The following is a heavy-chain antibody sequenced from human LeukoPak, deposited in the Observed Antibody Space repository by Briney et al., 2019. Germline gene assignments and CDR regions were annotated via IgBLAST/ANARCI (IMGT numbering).Heavy chain of an antibody. Sequence: SVKVSCKASGGTFSSYAISWVRQAPGQGLEWMGGIIPIFGTANYAQKFQGRVTITADESTSTAYMELSSLRSEDTAVYYCARVGCSGGSCYSNWFDPWGQGPLVTVSS. D-gene: IGHD2-15*01. J-gene: IGHJ5*02. V-gene: IGHV1-69*13. CDR1: GGTFSSYA. CDR3: ARVGCSGGSCYSNWFDP. CDR2: IIPIFGTA.